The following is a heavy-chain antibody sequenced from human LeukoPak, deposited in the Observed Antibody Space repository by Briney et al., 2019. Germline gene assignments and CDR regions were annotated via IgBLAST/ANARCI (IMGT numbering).Heavy chain of an antibody. V-gene: IGHV3-30*18. Sequence: PGGSLRLSCAASGFTFSSHGMHWVRQAPGKGLEWVAIISYDGSNKFYADSVKGRFTISRDNSKNTLYLQMNSLTAEDTAVYYCAKDGGITAIRGFDYWGQGTLAIVS. CDR1: GFTFSSHG. J-gene: IGHJ4*02. D-gene: IGHD2-21*02. CDR3: AKDGGITAIRGFDY. CDR2: ISYDGSNK.